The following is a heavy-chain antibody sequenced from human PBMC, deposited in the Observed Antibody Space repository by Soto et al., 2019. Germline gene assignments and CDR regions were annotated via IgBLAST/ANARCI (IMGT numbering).Heavy chain of an antibody. J-gene: IGHJ6*03. V-gene: IGHV3-30*18. D-gene: IGHD3-3*01. Sequence: GVSLRLSWAAAGGTCISYGRRWVRQAPGKGLEWVAVISYDGSNKYYADSVKGRFTISRDNSKNTLYLQMNSLRAEDTAVYYCAKDLDYDFWSGPQSPFYMDVWGKGTTVTVSS. CDR1: GGTCISYG. CDR3: AKDLDYDFWSGPQSPFYMDV. CDR2: ISYDGSNK.